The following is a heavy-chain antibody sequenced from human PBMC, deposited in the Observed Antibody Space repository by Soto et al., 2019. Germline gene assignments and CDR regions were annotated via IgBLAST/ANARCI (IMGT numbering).Heavy chain of an antibody. D-gene: IGHD1-20*01. CDR1: GFTFSSYE. CDR2: ISSSGSTI. J-gene: IGHJ5*02. Sequence: VGSLRLSCAASGFTFSSYEMNWVRQAPGKGLEWVSYISSSGSTIYYADSVKGRFTISRDNAKNSLYLQMNSLRAEDTAVYYCATLTGTTPYNWFDPWGQGTLVTVSS. V-gene: IGHV3-48*03. CDR3: ATLTGTTPYNWFDP.